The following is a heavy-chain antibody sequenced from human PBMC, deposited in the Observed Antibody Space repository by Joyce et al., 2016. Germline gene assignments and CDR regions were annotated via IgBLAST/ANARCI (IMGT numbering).Heavy chain of an antibody. CDR3: ARGGISYYYAMDV. D-gene: IGHD3-16*01. CDR2: ISGTSYYI. Sequence: QLVESGGGVVKPGGSLRLSCEASGSTFSSSSMSWFRQAPGKGLEWVAAISGTSYYIFHAETVRGRFTVSRDNAKKTLYLQMNSLRAEDSAVFYCARGGISYYYAMDVGGQGTTVTVSS. V-gene: IGHV3-21*01. J-gene: IGHJ6*02. CDR1: GSTFSSSS.